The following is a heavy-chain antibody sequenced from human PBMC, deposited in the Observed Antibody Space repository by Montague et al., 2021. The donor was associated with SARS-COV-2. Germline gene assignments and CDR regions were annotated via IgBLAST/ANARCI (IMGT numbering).Heavy chain of an antibody. J-gene: IGHJ6*02. V-gene: IGHV2-70*01. CDR2: IDWDDDK. CDR3: ARINSDPLDYYYYGMDV. CDR1: GFSLSTSGMC. D-gene: IGHD1-1*01. Sequence: PALVKPTQTLTLTCTFSGFSLSTSGMCVSWIRQPPGKALGWLALIDWDDDKYYSTSLKTRLTISKDTSKNQVVLTMTNMGPVDTATYYCARINSDPLDYYYYGMDVWGQGTTVTVSS.